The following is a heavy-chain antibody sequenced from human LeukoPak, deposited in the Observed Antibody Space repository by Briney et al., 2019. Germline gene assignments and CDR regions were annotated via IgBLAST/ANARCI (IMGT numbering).Heavy chain of an antibody. CDR3: ARGLGYCSGGSCYRWFDP. D-gene: IGHD2-15*01. CDR2: MNPNSGNT. Sequence: ASVKVSCKASGYTFTTYGISRVRQAPGQGLEWMGWMNPNSGNTGYAQKFQGRVTITRNTSISTAYMELSSLRSEDTAVYYCARGLGYCSGGSCYRWFDPWGQGTLVTVSS. V-gene: IGHV1-8*03. CDR1: GYTFTTYG. J-gene: IGHJ5*02.